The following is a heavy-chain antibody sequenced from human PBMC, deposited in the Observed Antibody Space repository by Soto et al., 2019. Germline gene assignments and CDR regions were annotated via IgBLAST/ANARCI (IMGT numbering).Heavy chain of an antibody. CDR2: TYYSGST. CDR1: GVTITDYY. CDR3: ARGGYDFWSGLSENWFDP. Sequence: PSETLSLTCSVSGVTITDYYWSWIRQPPGKGLEWIGYTYYSGSTNYNPSLKSRVTISVDTSKNQFSLKLSSVTAADTAVYYCARGGYDFWSGLSENWFDPWGQGTLVTVSS. J-gene: IGHJ5*02. V-gene: IGHV4-59*01. D-gene: IGHD3-3*01.